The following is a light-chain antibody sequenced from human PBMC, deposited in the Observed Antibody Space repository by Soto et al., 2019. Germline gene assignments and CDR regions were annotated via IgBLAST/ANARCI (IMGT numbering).Light chain of an antibody. Sequence: ETVLTHSPAALSLSPGERATPFSRPTQSITGELAGYQQKPGQAPRLLIYDTSNRATAIPPRFSGSGSGTDFTLTISSLEPEDVAVYYCQQRRNWPLTFGGGTKVEIK. CDR3: QQRRNWPLT. V-gene: IGKV3-11*01. CDR2: DTS. J-gene: IGKJ4*01. CDR1: QSITGE.